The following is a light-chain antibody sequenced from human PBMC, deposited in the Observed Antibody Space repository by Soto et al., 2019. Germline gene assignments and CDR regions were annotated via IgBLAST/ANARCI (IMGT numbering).Light chain of an antibody. J-gene: IGLJ3*02. CDR1: RSDVGGYNY. CDR2: YVS. V-gene: IGLV2-11*01. CDR3: CSYAGSYSWV. Sequence: QSARTQPRSVSGSPGQSVTISCTGTRSDVGGYNYVSWYQQHPGKAPKLMIYYVSKRPSGVPDLFAGSKSGNTASLTISGHQAADEADYYCCSYAGSYSWVFGGGTKVTVL.